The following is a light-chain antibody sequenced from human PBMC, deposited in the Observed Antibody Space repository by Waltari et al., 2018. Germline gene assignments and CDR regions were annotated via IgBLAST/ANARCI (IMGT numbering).Light chain of an antibody. Sequence: QSALTQPASVSGSPGQPISISCTGTRSDVGGYKYVSWYQQHPGKAPKLMIYDVSNRPSGVSNRFSGSKSGNTASLTISGLQAEDEADYYCSSYTSSSTLVFGTGTKVTVL. V-gene: IGLV2-14*03. J-gene: IGLJ1*01. CDR2: DVS. CDR1: RSDVGGYKY. CDR3: SSYTSSSTLV.